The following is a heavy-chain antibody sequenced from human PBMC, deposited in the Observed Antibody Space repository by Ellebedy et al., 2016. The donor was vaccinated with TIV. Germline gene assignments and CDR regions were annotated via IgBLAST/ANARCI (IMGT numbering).Heavy chain of an antibody. V-gene: IGHV1-58*02. CDR2: IVVGSGNT. D-gene: IGHD5-24*01. J-gene: IGHJ4*02. CDR3: AREFGDGYNYAGVDY. CDR1: GFTFTSSA. Sequence: AASVKVSCKASGFTFTSSAMQWVRQARGQRLAWIGWIVVGSGNTNYAQKFQERVTMTRHTSISTAYMELSRLRSDDTAVYYCAREFGDGYNYAGVDYWGQGTLVTVSS.